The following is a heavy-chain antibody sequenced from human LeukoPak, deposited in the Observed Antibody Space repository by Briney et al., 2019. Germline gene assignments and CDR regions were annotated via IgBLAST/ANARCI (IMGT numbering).Heavy chain of an antibody. CDR3: AREGIGAADYNWFQY. D-gene: IGHD6-13*01. CDR2: ISAYNGNT. J-gene: IGHJ5*01. CDR1: GYTFPSYG. V-gene: IGHV1-18*01. Sequence: ASVKDTLLASGYTFPSYGISWVRQAPGQGLEWMGWISAYNGNTNYAQKLQGRVTTTTDTSTSTAYMELRSLRSDDTAVYYCAREGIGAADYNWFQYWGQGTLVTVSS.